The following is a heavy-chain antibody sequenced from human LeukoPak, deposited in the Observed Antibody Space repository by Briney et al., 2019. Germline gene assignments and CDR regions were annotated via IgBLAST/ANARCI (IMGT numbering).Heavy chain of an antibody. D-gene: IGHD5-18*01. CDR3: ARAGEEDTVLVHFDY. Sequence: GGSLRLSCAASGFTFSNYYMSWIRQAPGKGLEWVSYISSSGSTTYYADSVKGRLTISRDNAKNSLYLQMNSLRAEDTAVYYCARAGEEDTVLVHFDYWGQGTLVTVSS. J-gene: IGHJ4*02. V-gene: IGHV3-11*01. CDR1: GFTFSNYY. CDR2: ISSSGSTT.